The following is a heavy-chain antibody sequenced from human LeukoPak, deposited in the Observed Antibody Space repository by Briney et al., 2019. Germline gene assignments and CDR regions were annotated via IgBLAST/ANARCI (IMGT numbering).Heavy chain of an antibody. Sequence: GSLRLSCAASGFTFSSYAMTWVRQAPGKGLKWVSAISGSGGSTYYADSVKGRFTISRDNSKNTLYLQMNSLKTEDTAVYYCTTGTFGELNYWGQGTLVTVSS. V-gene: IGHV3-23*01. D-gene: IGHD3-10*01. J-gene: IGHJ4*02. CDR1: GFTFSSYA. CDR2: ISGSGGST. CDR3: TTGTFGELNY.